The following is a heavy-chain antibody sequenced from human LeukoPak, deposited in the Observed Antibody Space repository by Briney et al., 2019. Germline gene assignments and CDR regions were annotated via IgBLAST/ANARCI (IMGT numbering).Heavy chain of an antibody. CDR1: GFTFSSYE. CDR2: ISSSGSTI. D-gene: IGHD6-19*01. CDR3: ARDSRIAVAAIDAFDI. Sequence: PGGSLRLSCAASGFTFSSYEMNWVRQAPGKGLEWVSYISSSGSTIYYADSVKGRFTISRDNAKNSLYLQMNSLRAEGTAVYYCARDSRIAVAAIDAFDIWGQETMVTVSS. V-gene: IGHV3-48*03. J-gene: IGHJ3*02.